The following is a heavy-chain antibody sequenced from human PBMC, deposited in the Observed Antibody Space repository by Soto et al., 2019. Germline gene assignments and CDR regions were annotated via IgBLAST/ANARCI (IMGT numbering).Heavy chain of an antibody. CDR2: INPNSGGT. D-gene: IGHD3-9*01. J-gene: IGHJ6*03. CDR1: GYTFTGYY. CDR3: ARAPQAISGHYYYYYMDV. V-gene: IGHV1-2*04. Sequence: ASVKVSCKASGYTFTGYYMHWVRQAPGQGLEWMGWINPNSGGTNYAQKFQGWVTMTRDTSISTAYMELSRLRSDDTAVYYCARAPQAISGHYYYYYMDVWGKGTTVTVSS.